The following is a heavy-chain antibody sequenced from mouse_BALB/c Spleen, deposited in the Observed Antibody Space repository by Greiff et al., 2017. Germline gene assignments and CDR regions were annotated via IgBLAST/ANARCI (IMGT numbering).Heavy chain of an antibody. V-gene: IGHV1-12*01. J-gene: IGHJ4*01. Sequence: QVQLKQPGAELVKPGASVKMSCKASGYTFTSYNMHWVKQTPGQGLEWIGAIYPGNGDTSYNQKFKGKATLTADKSSSTAYMQLSSLTSEDSAVYYCAREDSSMDYWGQGTSVTVSS. CDR3: AREDSSMDY. CDR1: GYTFTSYN. CDR2: IYPGNGDT.